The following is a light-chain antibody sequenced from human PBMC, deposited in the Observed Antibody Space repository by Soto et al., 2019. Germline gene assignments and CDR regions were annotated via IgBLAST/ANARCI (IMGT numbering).Light chain of an antibody. CDR3: QQRYNWPLT. V-gene: IGKV3-11*01. J-gene: IGKJ4*01. CDR1: ENINTY. Sequence: IVLTQSPATLSVSPGETATLSCRASENINTYLAWYQQKPGQAPKLLIYDASNRATGIPARFSASGSGTDFTLTISSLEPEDFAVYYCQQRYNWPLTFGGGTKVEIK. CDR2: DAS.